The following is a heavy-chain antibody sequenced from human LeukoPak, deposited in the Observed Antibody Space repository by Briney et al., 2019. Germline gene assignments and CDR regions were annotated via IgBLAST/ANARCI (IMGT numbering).Heavy chain of an antibody. D-gene: IGHD2-2*01. CDR2: IWYDGSNK. CDR3: ARLLGYCSSTSCYDGDFDY. CDR1: GFTFSSYG. V-gene: IGHV3-33*01. Sequence: GRSLRLSCAASGFTFSSYGMHWVRQAPGKGLEWVAVIWYDGSNKYYADSVKGRFTISRDNSEDTLYLQMNSLRAEDTAVYYCARLLGYCSSTSCYDGDFDYWGQGTLVTVSS. J-gene: IGHJ4*02.